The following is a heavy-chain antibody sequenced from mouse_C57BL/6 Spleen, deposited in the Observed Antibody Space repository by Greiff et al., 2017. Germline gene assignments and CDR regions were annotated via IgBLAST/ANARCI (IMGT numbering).Heavy chain of an antibody. CDR3: ARDWEGYYAMDY. D-gene: IGHD4-1*01. CDR2: IYPGDGDT. J-gene: IGHJ4*01. CDR1: GYAFSSYW. Sequence: QVHVKQSGAELVKPGASVKISCKASGYAFSSYWMNWVKQRPGKGLEWIGQIYPGDGDTNYNGKFKGKATLTADKSSSTAYMQLSSLTSEDSAVYFCARDWEGYYAMDYWGQGTSVTVSS. V-gene: IGHV1-80*01.